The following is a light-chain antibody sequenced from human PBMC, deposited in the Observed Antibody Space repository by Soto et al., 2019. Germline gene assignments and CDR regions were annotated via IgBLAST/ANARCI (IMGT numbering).Light chain of an antibody. CDR2: KAS. CDR1: QRINSW. V-gene: IGKV1-5*03. CDR3: QQYSSSSPFT. Sequence: DIQMTQSPSTLSASVGDRVTITCRASQRINSWLAWYQQKPGKAPKLLIYKASYLESGVTSRFSGTGSGTKFTLTISCLQPDDFATYYCQQYSSSSPFTFGQGTKLEIK. J-gene: IGKJ2*01.